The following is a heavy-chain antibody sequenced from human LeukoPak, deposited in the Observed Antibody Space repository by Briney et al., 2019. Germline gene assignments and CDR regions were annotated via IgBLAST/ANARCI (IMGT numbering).Heavy chain of an antibody. Sequence: PSGTLSLTCAVSGGSISSTNLWHWVRQPPGKGLEWIGEIYHSGSTNYNPSVKSRISISIDKSKNQFSLKLSSVTAADTAIYYCARDDFVDIAMVRLYHWGQGTLVTVSS. D-gene: IGHD5-18*01. CDR2: IYHSGST. CDR1: GGSISSTNL. V-gene: IGHV4-4*02. CDR3: ARDDFVDIAMVRLYH. J-gene: IGHJ5*02.